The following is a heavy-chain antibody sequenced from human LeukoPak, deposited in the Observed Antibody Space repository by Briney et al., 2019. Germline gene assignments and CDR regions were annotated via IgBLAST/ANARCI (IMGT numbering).Heavy chain of an antibody. CDR1: GLTFSSHW. V-gene: IGHV3-74*01. Sequence: SGGSLRLSCAASGLTFSSHWMHWVRQVPGKGLVWVSRIYRDGSNTDYADSVKGRFIISRDNVKNTLYLQMNSLRADDTAVYYCARDGDAYNFDFWGQGALVTVSS. D-gene: IGHD5-24*01. J-gene: IGHJ4*02. CDR2: IYRDGSNT. CDR3: ARDGDAYNFDF.